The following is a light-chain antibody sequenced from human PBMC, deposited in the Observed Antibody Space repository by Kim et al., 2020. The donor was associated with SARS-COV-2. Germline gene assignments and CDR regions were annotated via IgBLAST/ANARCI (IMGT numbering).Light chain of an antibody. CDR3: QQRSYWPVT. J-gene: IGKJ4*01. CDR2: DAS. V-gene: IGKV3-11*01. Sequence: LSPGETATLSCRASQSVSSYLAWYQQKPGQATRLLMYDASNRATGIPARFSGSGSGTDFTLTFSILEPEDFAVYYCQQRSYWPVTFGGGTKVDIK. CDR1: QSVSSY.